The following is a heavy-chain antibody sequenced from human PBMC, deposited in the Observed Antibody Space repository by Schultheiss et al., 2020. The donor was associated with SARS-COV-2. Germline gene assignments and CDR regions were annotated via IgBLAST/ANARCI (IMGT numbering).Heavy chain of an antibody. V-gene: IGHV4-59*08. D-gene: IGHD6-13*01. CDR3: ARHDKQLAYFDY. J-gene: IGHJ4*02. CDR1: GGSISSYY. CDR2: IYYSGST. Sequence: SETLSLTCTVSGGSISSYYWGWIRQPPGKGLEWIGSIYYSGSTNYNPSLKSRVTISVDTSKNQFSLKLSSVTAADTAVYYCARHDKQLAYFDYWGQGTLVTVSS.